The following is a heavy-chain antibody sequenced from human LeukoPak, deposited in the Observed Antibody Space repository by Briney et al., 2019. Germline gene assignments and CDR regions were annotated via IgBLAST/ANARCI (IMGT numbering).Heavy chain of an antibody. CDR2: IAYDGSRA. J-gene: IGHJ4*02. CDR1: GFTLSSFE. D-gene: IGHD1-14*01. V-gene: IGHV3-33*08. CDR3: TRYNNDHFDY. Sequence: GGSLRLSCVASGFTLSSFEMNWVRQAPGKGLEWVAVIAYDGSRAFYADSVKGRFTISRDNSKNTMSVQMDDLRAEDTAVYYCTRYNNDHFDYWGQGTLVTVSS.